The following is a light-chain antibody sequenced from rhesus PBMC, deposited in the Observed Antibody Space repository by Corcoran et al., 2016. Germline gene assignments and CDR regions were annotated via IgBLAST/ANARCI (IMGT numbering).Light chain of an antibody. CDR3: QHGYGILWT. V-gene: IGKV1-33*02. Sequence: DIQMTQSPSSLSASVGDTVTITCQASQGISNTLAWYQQKPGKVPKLLLYAASTLQSGVPSRFRGSGSGTDFTLTISSLQPEDFATYYCQHGYGILWTFGQGPKVEIK. CDR2: AAS. J-gene: IGKJ1*01. CDR1: QGISNT.